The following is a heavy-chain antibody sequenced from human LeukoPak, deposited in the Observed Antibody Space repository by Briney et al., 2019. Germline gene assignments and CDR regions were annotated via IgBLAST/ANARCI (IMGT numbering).Heavy chain of an antibody. CDR2: IYHSGST. Sequence: SQTLSLTCAVSGGSISSGGYSWSWIRQPPGKGLEWIGYIYHSGSTYYNPSLKSRVTISVDRSKNQFSLKLSSVTAADTAVYYCARGGVAAGGFDYWGQGTLVTVSS. CDR3: ARGGVAAGGFDY. CDR1: GGSISSGGYS. V-gene: IGHV4-30-2*01. D-gene: IGHD6-13*01. J-gene: IGHJ4*02.